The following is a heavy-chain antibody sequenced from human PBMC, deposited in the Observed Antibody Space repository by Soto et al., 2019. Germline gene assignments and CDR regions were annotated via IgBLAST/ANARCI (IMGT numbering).Heavy chain of an antibody. Sequence: QVQLVESGGGVVQPGRSLRLSCAASGFTFSSYGMHRVRQAPGKGLEWVAVIWYDGSNKYYADSVKGRFTISRDNSKNTLYLQMNSLRAEDTAVYYCARGAHKQWLDTTAFDIWGQGTMVTVSS. J-gene: IGHJ3*02. CDR3: ARGAHKQWLDTTAFDI. D-gene: IGHD6-19*01. CDR1: GFTFSSYG. CDR2: IWYDGSNK. V-gene: IGHV3-33*01.